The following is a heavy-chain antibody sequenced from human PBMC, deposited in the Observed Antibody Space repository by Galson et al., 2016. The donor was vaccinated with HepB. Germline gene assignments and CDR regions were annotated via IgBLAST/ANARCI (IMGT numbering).Heavy chain of an antibody. CDR1: GYSFTDYC. V-gene: IGHV5-51*01. CDR2: LYPADSDT. Sequence: QSGAEVKEPGESLKISCKVHGYSFTDYCIGWVRQMPGKGLECMGILYPADSDTKYSPSFQGQVTISADKSNNTAYLQWTSLKASDTAMYYCARPTVWGQGTMVTVSS. CDR3: ARPTV. J-gene: IGHJ3*01.